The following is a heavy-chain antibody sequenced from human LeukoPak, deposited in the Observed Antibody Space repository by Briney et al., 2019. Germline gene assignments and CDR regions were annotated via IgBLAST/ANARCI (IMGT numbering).Heavy chain of an antibody. V-gene: IGHV3-23*01. J-gene: IGHJ4*02. D-gene: IGHD2-8*01. Sequence: GGSLTLSCAGSGFTFSSYAMSWVRQAPGQGLEWVSVISDSGDYTSYADSVRGRFTISRDNSRNTLYLQMISLRPEDTAVYYCAKDTSIGKYCTNGVCSPFDYWGQGTLVTASS. CDR3: AKDTSIGKYCTNGVCSPFDY. CDR1: GFTFSSYA. CDR2: ISDSGDYT.